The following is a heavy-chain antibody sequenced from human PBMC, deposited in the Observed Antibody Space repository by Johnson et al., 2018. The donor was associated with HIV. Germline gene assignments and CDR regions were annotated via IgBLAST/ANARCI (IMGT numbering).Heavy chain of an antibody. CDR1: GFTFSSYA. D-gene: IGHD1-26*01. V-gene: IGHV3-15*01. CDR3: TTDVPGGPYYNAFDI. CDR2: LKSRTDGETA. Sequence: VQLVESGGGVVQPGRSLRLSCAASGFTFSSYAMHWVRQAPGKGLEWVGRLKSRTDGETADYAAPVKGRFTISRDDSKNTLYLQMNSLKTEDTALYYCTTDVPGGPYYNAFDIWGQGTMVTVSS. J-gene: IGHJ3*02.